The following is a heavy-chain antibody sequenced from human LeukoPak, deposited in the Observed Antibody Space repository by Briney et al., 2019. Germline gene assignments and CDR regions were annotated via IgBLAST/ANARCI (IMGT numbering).Heavy chain of an antibody. J-gene: IGHJ4*02. V-gene: IGHV3-30-3*01. D-gene: IGHD1-26*01. CDR2: ISYDGSFQ. Sequence: GGSLRLSCSVSGFTFSSHAMHWVRQAPGKGLECVAYISYDGSFQYHADSVKGRFTISRDNSKNTLYLQMNSLRAEDTAVYYCAKKADIVGAIFYFDYWGQGTLVTVSP. CDR1: GFTFSSHA. CDR3: AKKADIVGAIFYFDY.